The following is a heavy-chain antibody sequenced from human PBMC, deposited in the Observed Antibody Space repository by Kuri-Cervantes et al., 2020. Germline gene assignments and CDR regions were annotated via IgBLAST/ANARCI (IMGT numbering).Heavy chain of an antibody. V-gene: IGHV1-18*01. CDR1: GYTLTNYG. CDR2: ISGYNGNT. J-gene: IGHJ4*02. CDR3: ARAPAGIAARPLDY. D-gene: IGHD6-6*01. Sequence: ASVKVSCKTSGYTLTNYGITWVRQAPGHGPEWMGWISGYNGNTNLAQRFQGRVTMTTDTSTGTVYMELRSLTSDDTAVYYCARAPAGIAARPLDYWGRGTLGTVSS.